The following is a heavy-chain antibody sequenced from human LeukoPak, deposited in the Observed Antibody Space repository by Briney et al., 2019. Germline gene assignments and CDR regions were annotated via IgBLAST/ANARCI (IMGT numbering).Heavy chain of an antibody. Sequence: PLGVLRLSCSASGFTISSNYMSWVRQGPGKGLAWVSVIYSGGSTYSSDSVKGRFTISRDNYTNTMYLPMNSLRPEDTAVYYCAKDNLPRGYSYGYYFDSWGPGTLVTVSS. CDR1: GFTISSNY. J-gene: IGHJ4*02. V-gene: IGHV3-66*01. D-gene: IGHD5-18*01. CDR3: AKDNLPRGYSYGYYFDS. CDR2: IYSGGST.